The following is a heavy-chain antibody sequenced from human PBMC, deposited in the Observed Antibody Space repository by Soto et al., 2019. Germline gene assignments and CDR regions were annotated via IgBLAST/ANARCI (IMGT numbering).Heavy chain of an antibody. CDR1: GFSFSTYG. J-gene: IGHJ4*02. D-gene: IGHD6-19*01. V-gene: IGHV3-23*01. CDR3: AKGGWLANSLEN. CDR2: ISASGRST. Sequence: PGGSLRLSCVASGFSFSTYGMTWVRQAPGKGLEWVSSISASGRSTYYADSVKGRFTLSRDSSRNTLHLQMNSLRAEDTAVYYCAKGGWLANSLENWGQGSLVTVSS.